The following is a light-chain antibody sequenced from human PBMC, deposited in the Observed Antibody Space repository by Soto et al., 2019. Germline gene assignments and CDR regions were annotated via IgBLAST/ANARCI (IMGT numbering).Light chain of an antibody. CDR2: SAS. V-gene: IGKV1-39*01. J-gene: IGKJ5*01. CDR3: KQYNNYST. Sequence: DIQMTPSPSSLSASLVDRVTLTCRASQSIGSYLNWYQQKPGKAPNLLIYSASSLQSGVPSRFSGSGSGTDFTLTISSLQPEDFATYYCKQYNNYSTFGQGTRREIK. CDR1: QSIGSY.